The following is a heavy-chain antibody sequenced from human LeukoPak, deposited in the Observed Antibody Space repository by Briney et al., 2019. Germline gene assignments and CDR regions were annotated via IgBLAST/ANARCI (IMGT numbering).Heavy chain of an antibody. CDR2: ISRSSSYI. V-gene: IGHV3-21*01. CDR3: ARDPDLGYGFVAFDI. CDR1: GFTFSSYS. D-gene: IGHD2-15*01. Sequence: GGSLRLSCAASGFTFSSYSMNWVRQAPGKGPEWVSSISRSSSYIHYADSVKGRFTISRDNAKNSLYLQMNSLRAEDTAVYYCARDPDLGYGFVAFDIWGQGTMVTVSS. J-gene: IGHJ3*02.